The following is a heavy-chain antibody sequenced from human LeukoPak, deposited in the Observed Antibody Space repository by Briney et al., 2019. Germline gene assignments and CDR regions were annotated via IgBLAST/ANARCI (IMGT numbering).Heavy chain of an antibody. D-gene: IGHD3-22*01. Sequence: SETLSLTCTVSGGSISSSSYYWGWIRQPPGKGLEWIGSIYYSGSTYYNPSLKSRVTISVDTSKNQFSLKLSSVTAADTAVYYCARGKVYDSSGYFDYWGQGTLVTVSS. CDR1: GGSISSSSYY. CDR3: ARGKVYDSSGYFDY. CDR2: IYYSGST. J-gene: IGHJ4*02. V-gene: IGHV4-39*07.